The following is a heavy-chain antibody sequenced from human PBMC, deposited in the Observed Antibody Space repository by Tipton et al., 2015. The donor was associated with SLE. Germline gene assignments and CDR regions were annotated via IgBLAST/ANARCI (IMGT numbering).Heavy chain of an antibody. J-gene: IGHJ3*02. CDR1: GGSISSSSYY. V-gene: IGHV4-39*07. CDR2: IYYSGST. Sequence: TLSLTCTVSGGSISSSSYYWGWIRQPPGKGLEWVGSIYYSGSTYYNPSLKSRVTISVDTSKNQFSLKLSSVTAADTAVYHCARGMGWGDAFDIWGQGTMVTVSS. CDR3: ARGMGWGDAFDI. D-gene: IGHD7-27*01.